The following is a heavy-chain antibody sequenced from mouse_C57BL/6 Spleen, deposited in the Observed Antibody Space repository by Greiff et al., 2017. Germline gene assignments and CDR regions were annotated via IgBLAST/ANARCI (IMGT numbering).Heavy chain of an antibody. CDR2: IDPSDSYT. D-gene: IGHD2-3*01. CDR3: AFYDGGYFDY. J-gene: IGHJ2*01. V-gene: IGHV1-69*01. Sequence: QVQLQQPGAELVMPGASVKLSCKASGYTFTSYWMHWVKQRPGQGLEWIGEIDPSDSYTNYNQKFKGKSTLTVAKSSSTAYMQLSSLTSEDSAVYYCAFYDGGYFDYWGQGTTLTVSS. CDR1: GYTFTSYW.